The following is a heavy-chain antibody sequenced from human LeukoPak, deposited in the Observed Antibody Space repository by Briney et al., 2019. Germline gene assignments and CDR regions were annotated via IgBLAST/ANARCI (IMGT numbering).Heavy chain of an antibody. CDR1: GGSISSGGYY. Sequence: SETLSLTCTVSGGSISSGGYYWSWIRQHPGKGLEWIGYIYYSGSTYYNPSLKSRVTISVDTSKNQFSLKLSSVTAADTAVYYCARGMDIAAAEYYFDYWGQGTLVTGSS. J-gene: IGHJ4*02. CDR2: IYYSGST. V-gene: IGHV4-31*03. D-gene: IGHD6-13*01. CDR3: ARGMDIAAAEYYFDY.